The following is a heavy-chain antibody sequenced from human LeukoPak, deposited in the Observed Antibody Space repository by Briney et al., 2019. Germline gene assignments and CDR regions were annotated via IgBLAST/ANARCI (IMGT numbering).Heavy chain of an antibody. D-gene: IGHD1-1*01. Sequence: GASVKVSCKTSGYTFINYGINWVRQAPGQGLEWMGWIGSHNGKTNYVQNLQDRITMTTDTSTTTAYLELRSLKSDDTAVYFCARQYCITTDCSMIQTYFDYWGQGTLVTVSS. CDR3: ARQYCITTDCSMIQTYFDY. CDR1: GYTFINYG. V-gene: IGHV1-18*01. CDR2: IGSHNGKT. J-gene: IGHJ4*02.